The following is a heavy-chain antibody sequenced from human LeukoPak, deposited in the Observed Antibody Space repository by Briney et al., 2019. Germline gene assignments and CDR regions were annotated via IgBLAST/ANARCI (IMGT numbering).Heavy chain of an antibody. CDR2: IYTGGST. J-gene: IGHJ4*02. V-gene: IGHV3-23*03. CDR1: GFTFSSYA. CDR3: ARVKRDGYNPTWVDY. D-gene: IGHD5-24*01. Sequence: GGSLRLSCAASGFTFSSYAMSWVRQAPGKGLEWVSVIYTGGSTYYADSVKGRFTISRDNSKNTLYLQMNSLRVEDTAVYHCARVKRDGYNPTWVDYWGQGILVTVSS.